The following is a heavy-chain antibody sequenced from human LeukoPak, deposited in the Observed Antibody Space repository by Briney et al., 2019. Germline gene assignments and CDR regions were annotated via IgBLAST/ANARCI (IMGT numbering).Heavy chain of an antibody. V-gene: IGHV3-30*02. CDR2: IRYDGSNK. Sequence: GGSLRLSCAASGFTFSSYGMHWVRQAPGKGLEWVAFIRYDGSNKYYADSVKGRFTISRDNSKNTLYLQMNSLRAEDTAVYYCAINDYSNSQGDYWGQGTLVTVSS. CDR3: AINDYSNSQGDY. J-gene: IGHJ4*02. D-gene: IGHD4-11*01. CDR1: GFTFSSYG.